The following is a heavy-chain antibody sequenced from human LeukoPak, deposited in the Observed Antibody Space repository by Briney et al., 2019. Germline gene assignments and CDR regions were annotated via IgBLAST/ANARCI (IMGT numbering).Heavy chain of an antibody. CDR1: GFTFINYW. V-gene: IGHV3-74*01. Sequence: QPGGSLRLSCAASGFTFINYWMHWVRQTPGQGLVWVSRINGDGRSTNYADSVKGRFTISRDNANNMLYLQMNSLRDEDTALYFCVREVGSVYYFDSWGQGTLVTVSS. D-gene: IGHD2/OR15-2a*01. J-gene: IGHJ4*02. CDR2: INGDGRST. CDR3: VREVGSVYYFDS.